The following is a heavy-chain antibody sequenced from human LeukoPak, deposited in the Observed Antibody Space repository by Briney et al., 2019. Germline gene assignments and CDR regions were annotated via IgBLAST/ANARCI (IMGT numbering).Heavy chain of an antibody. CDR2: IVVRSGNT. V-gene: IGHV1-58*02. D-gene: IGHD3-10*01. CDR1: GFTFINSA. CDR3: AVGYYYGSGTPGMDV. J-gene: IGHJ6*03. Sequence: SVKVSCKASGFTFINSAMQWVRQARGQRLEWIGWIVVRSGNTNYAQKFQERVTITRVMSTSTAYMELSSLRSEDTAVYYCAVGYYYGSGTPGMDVWGKGTTVTVSS.